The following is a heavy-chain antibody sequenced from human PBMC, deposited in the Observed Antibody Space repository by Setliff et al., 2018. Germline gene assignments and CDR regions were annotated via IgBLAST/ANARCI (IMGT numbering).Heavy chain of an antibody. CDR3: ARVYCSGGSCYSYYYYMDV. Sequence: ASVKVSCKASGGTFSSYAISWVRQAPGQGLEWMGGIIPIFGTANYAQKFQGRVTITADESTSTAYMELSSLRSEDTAVYYCARVYCSGGSCYSYYYYMDVWGKGTTVTVSS. CDR2: IIPIFGTA. J-gene: IGHJ6*03. CDR1: GGTFSSYA. D-gene: IGHD2-15*01. V-gene: IGHV1-69*13.